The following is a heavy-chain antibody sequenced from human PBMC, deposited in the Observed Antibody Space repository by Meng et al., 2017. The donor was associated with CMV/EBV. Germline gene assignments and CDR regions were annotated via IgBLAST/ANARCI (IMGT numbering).Heavy chain of an antibody. D-gene: IGHD3-10*01. J-gene: IGHJ4*02. V-gene: IGHV3-7*01. CDR3: AGDPAISMVRGVISDY. CDR1: GFTFSSYW. CDR2: IKQDGSEK. Sequence: GGSLRLSCAASGFTFSSYWMSWVRQAPGKGLAWVANIKQDGSEKYYVDSVKGRFAISRDNAENSLFLHMNSLRAEDTAVYYCAGDPAISMVRGVISDYWGQGTLVTVSS.